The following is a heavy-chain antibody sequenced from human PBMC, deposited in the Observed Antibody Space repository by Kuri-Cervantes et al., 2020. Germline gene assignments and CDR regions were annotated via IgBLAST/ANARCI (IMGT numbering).Heavy chain of an antibody. V-gene: IGHV3-23*01. J-gene: IGHJ2*01. CDR1: GFTFSSYA. CDR2: ISGGGGST. CDR3: AREERSRDYWYFDL. Sequence: GGSLRLSCAASGFTFSSYAMSWVRRAPGKGLEWVSAISGGGGSTYYADSVKGRFTISRDNSKNTLYLQMDSLRAEDTAVYYCAREERSRDYWYFDLWGRGTLVTVSS.